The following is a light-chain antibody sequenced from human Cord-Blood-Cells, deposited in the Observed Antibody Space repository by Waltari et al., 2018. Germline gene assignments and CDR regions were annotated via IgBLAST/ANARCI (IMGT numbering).Light chain of an antibody. Sequence: AIQMTQSPSSLSASVEDRVTLTCRASQGIRNDLGWYQQKPGKAPKLLIYAASSLQSGVPSRFSGSRSGTDFTLTISSLQPEDFATYYCLQDYNYPYTFGQGTKLEIK. V-gene: IGKV1-6*01. CDR2: AAS. CDR1: QGIRND. J-gene: IGKJ2*01. CDR3: LQDYNYPYT.